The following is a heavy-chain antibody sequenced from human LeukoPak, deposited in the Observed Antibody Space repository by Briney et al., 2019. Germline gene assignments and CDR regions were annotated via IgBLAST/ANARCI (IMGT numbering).Heavy chain of an antibody. CDR1: GFTFSSYA. D-gene: IGHD6-19*01. CDR3: AGDRKLWEAVAFNYYYYYYGMDV. V-gene: IGHV3-23*01. J-gene: IGHJ6*02. Sequence: GGSLRLSCAASGFTFSSYAMSWVRQAPGKGLEWDSAISGSGGSTYYADSVKGRFTISRDNAKNSLYLQMNSLRAEDTAVYYCAGDRKLWEAVAFNYYYYYYGMDVWGQGTTVTVSS. CDR2: ISGSGGST.